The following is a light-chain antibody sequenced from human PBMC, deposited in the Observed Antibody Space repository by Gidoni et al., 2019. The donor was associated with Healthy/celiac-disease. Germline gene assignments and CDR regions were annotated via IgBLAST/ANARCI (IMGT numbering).Light chain of an antibody. V-gene: IGKV3-11*01. CDR2: DAS. CDR3: QQRSNWPPIT. J-gene: IGKJ5*01. CDR1: QSVSSY. Sequence: EIVLPQSPATLSLSPGEGATLSCRASQSVSSYLAWYQQKPGQAPSLLIYDASNRATGIPARFSGSGSGTDFTLTISSLEPEDFAVYYCQQRSNWPPITFGQGTRLEIK.